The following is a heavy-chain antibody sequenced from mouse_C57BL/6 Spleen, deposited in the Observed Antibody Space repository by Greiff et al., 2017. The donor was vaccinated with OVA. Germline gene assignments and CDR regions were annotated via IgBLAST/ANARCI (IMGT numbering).Heavy chain of an antibody. CDR3: ASYYYGSSYGWYFDV. CDR1: GYSITSGYY. D-gene: IGHD1-1*01. J-gene: IGHJ1*03. CDR2: ISYDGSN. V-gene: IGHV3-6*01. Sequence: EVQLVESGPGLVKPSQSLSLTCSVTGYSITSGYYWTWIRQFPGNKLEWMGYISYDGSNNYNPSLKNRISITRDTSKNQFFLKLNSVTTEDTATYYCASYYYGSSYGWYFDVWGTGTTVTVSS.